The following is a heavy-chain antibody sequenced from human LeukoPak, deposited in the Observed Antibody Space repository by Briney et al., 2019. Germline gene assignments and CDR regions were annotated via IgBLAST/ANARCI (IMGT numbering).Heavy chain of an antibody. V-gene: IGHV3-33*01. CDR3: AREDCSSPTCYAY. CDR2: IRYDGSNQ. J-gene: IGHJ4*02. Sequence: PGGSVRLSCAASGFTFSYDGMHWVRQAPGKGLEWVAGIRYDGSNQYYADSVKGRFTISRDNPRNTLYLQMNSLRAEDTAVYYCAREDCSSPTCYAYWGTGNLVTVSS. D-gene: IGHD2-2*01. CDR1: GFTFSYDG.